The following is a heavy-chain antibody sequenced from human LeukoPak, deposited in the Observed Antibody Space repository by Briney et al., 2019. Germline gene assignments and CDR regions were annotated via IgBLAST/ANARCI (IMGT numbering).Heavy chain of an antibody. CDR3: ARERTMVRGGPFKY. V-gene: IGHV3-33*07. J-gene: IGHJ4*02. CDR2: IWYDGSNK. CDR1: GFTVSRNY. Sequence: PGGSLRLSCAASGFTVSRNYMSWVRQAPGKGLEWVAVIWYDGSNKYYADSVKGRFTISRDNSKNTLYLQMNSLRAEDTAVYYCARERTMVRGGPFKYWGQGTLVTVSS. D-gene: IGHD3-10*01.